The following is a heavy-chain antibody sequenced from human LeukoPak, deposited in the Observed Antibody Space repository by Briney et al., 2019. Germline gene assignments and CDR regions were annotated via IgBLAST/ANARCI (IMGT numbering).Heavy chain of an antibody. D-gene: IGHD3-16*01. Sequence: SLETLSLTCTVSGGSVSSSAYFWGWVRQPPGKGLEWIGSISYDGRTIYDPSRKSRVTMSVDTSKKQFYLKLSSVTAADTAVYFCARSATYVDAFDVWGQGTMVTVSS. CDR1: GGSVSSSAYF. V-gene: IGHV4-39*01. CDR3: ARSATYVDAFDV. J-gene: IGHJ3*01. CDR2: ISYDGRT.